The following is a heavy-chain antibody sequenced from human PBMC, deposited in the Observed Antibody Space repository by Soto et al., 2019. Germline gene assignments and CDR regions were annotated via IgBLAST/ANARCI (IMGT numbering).Heavy chain of an antibody. CDR1: GFSLNTGGVG. CDR2: IYWDDDE. D-gene: IGHD3-10*01. V-gene: IGHV2-5*02. CDR3: VRNWRYYGGDYYYGMDA. J-gene: IGHJ6*02. Sequence: ITLKESGPPLVKPTQTLTLTCTFSGFSLNTGGVGVGWVRQPRGKAMEWLALIYWDDDERYRPSLRSRLNIPKDTIHHQVVLTMTTMAPEDTATYYCVRNWRYYGGDYYYGMDAWGQGTTVTVSS.